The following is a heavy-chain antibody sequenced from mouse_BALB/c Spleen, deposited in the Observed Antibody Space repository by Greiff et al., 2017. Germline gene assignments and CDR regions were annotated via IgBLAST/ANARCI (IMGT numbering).Heavy chain of an antibody. CDR3: ARRYYGSSYAMDY. D-gene: IGHD1-1*01. Sequence: EVKLVESGGGLVQPGGSRKLSCAASGFTFSSFGMHWVRQAPEKGLEWVAYISSGSSTIYYADTVKGRFTISRDNPKNTLFLQMTSLRSEDTAMYDCARRYYGSSYAMDYWGQGTSVTVSS. V-gene: IGHV5-17*02. J-gene: IGHJ4*01. CDR1: GFTFSSFG. CDR2: ISSGSSTI.